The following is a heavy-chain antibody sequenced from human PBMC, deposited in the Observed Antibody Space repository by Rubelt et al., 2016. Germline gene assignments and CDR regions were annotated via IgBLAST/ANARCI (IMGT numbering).Heavy chain of an antibody. Sequence: EVQLVESGGGQVQPGGSLRLSCAASEFTVSSNYMNWVRQAPGKGLEWVSSISSDSYYIYYADSMKGRFTISRDNAKNSLYLQMNSVRADDTAVYYCAREGPRGYQLAYWGQGTLVTVSS. CDR3: AREGPRGYQLAY. J-gene: IGHJ4*02. D-gene: IGHD1-1*01. CDR1: EFTVSSNY. CDR2: ISSDSYYI. V-gene: IGHV3-21*04.